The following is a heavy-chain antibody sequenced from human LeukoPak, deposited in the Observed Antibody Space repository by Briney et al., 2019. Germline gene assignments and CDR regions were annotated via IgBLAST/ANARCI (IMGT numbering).Heavy chain of an antibody. V-gene: IGHV3-33*06. J-gene: IGHJ4*02. CDR1: GFTFSSYG. CDR2: IWYDGSNK. D-gene: IGHD3-3*01. CDR3: AKDQFGVVITGFGY. Sequence: GGSLRLSCAASGFTFSSYGMHWVRQAPGKGLEWVAVIWYDGSNKYYADSVKGRFTISRDNSKNTLYLQMNSLRAEDTAVYYCAKDQFGVVITGFGYWGQGTLVTVSS.